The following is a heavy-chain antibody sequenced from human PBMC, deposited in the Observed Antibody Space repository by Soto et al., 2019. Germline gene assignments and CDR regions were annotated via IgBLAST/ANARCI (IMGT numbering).Heavy chain of an antibody. CDR3: AKEFEGFPDH. CDR1: GASFSDANYY. J-gene: IGHJ4*02. D-gene: IGHD3-9*01. CDR2: FYYDGRT. Sequence: SETLSLTCIVSGASFSDANYYWVWIRQPPGEGLEWIGSFYYDGRTYYNASLKSRVTISVDTSKNHFSLMLTSVTAADTAVYYCAKEFEGFPDHWGQGSLVTVSS. V-gene: IGHV4-39*02.